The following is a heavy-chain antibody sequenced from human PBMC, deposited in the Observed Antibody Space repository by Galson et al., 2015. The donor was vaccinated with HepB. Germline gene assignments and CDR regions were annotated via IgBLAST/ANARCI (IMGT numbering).Heavy chain of an antibody. V-gene: IGHV4-34*01. D-gene: IGHD5-18*01. CDR1: GGSFSGYY. Sequence: SETLSLTCAVYGGSFSGYYWSWIRQPPGKGLEWIGEINHSGSTNYNPSLKSRVTISVDTSKNQFSLKLSSVTAADTAVYYCARESGYSYGHAFDIWGQGTMVTVSS. J-gene: IGHJ3*02. CDR3: ARESGYSYGHAFDI. CDR2: INHSGST.